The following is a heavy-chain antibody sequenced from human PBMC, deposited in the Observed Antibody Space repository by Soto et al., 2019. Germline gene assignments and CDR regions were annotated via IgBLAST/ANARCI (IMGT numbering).Heavy chain of an antibody. V-gene: IGHV3-23*01. CDR2: ISGTSDST. J-gene: IGHJ4*02. D-gene: IGHD5-12*01. Sequence: PGGSLRLSCAASGFTFSSYAMSWVRQAPGKGLEWVSIISGTSDSTYYADSVKGRFTISRDNSKNTLYLQMSSLRAEDTAVYYCAKIRGYSGNGYFDYWGPGALVTVPS. CDR1: GFTFSSYA. CDR3: AKIRGYSGNGYFDY.